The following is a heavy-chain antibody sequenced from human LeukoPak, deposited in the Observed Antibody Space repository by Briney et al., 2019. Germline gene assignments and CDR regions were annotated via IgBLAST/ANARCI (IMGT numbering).Heavy chain of an antibody. J-gene: IGHJ3*02. CDR3: ARESIVVVPTTMDDASDI. CDR2: IKQDGSEQ. V-gene: IGHV3-7*01. D-gene: IGHD2-2*01. Sequence: GGSLRLSCAASGVTFSHYYMSWVRKAPGKGLEWVANIKQDGSEQFYLDSVKGRFTISRDNAKNALYLQMHSLRVEDTAVYYCARESIVVVPTTMDDASDIWGQGTMVTVSS. CDR1: GVTFSHYY.